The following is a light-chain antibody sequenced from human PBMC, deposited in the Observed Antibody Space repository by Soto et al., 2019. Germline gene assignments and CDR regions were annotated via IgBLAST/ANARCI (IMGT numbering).Light chain of an antibody. CDR1: SSNIGSNT. J-gene: IGLJ7*01. CDR3: AAWDDSLNGAV. V-gene: IGLV1-44*01. CDR2: DDH. Sequence: QSVLTQPPSASGTPGQRVTISCSGSSSNIGSNTVNWYQQLPGTAPQLLIYDDHKRPSGVPDRFSGSRSGTSASLAISGLQSEDEADYYCAAWDDSLNGAVFGGGTQLIVL.